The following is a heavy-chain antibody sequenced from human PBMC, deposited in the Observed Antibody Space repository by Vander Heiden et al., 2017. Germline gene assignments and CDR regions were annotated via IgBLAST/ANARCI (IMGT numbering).Heavy chain of an antibody. D-gene: IGHD6-13*01. J-gene: IGHJ5*02. CDR1: GFTFSSYG. V-gene: IGHV3-33*01. Sequence: QVQLVESGGGVVQPGRSLTLSCAPSGFTFSSYGMHWVRQAPGKGLEWGAVIWYDGSNKYYADSVKGRFTISRDNSKNTLYMQMNRLRAEDTAVYYCARDMAARAADNWFVPWGHGTMVTVYS. CDR2: IWYDGSNK. CDR3: ARDMAARAADNWFVP.